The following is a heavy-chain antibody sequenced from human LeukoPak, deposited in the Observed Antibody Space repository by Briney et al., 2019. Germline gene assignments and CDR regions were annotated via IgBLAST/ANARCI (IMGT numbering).Heavy chain of an antibody. CDR2: IKQDGSEK. V-gene: IGHV3-7*01. CDR1: GFTFSSYW. D-gene: IGHD3-22*01. J-gene: IGHJ1*01. Sequence: PGGSLRLSCAASGFTFSSYWMSWVRQAPGKGLEWVANIKQDGSEKYYVDSVKGRFTISRDNAKNSLYLQMNSLRAEDTAVYYCARMWYYYDSSGYPEYFQHWGQGTLVTVSS. CDR3: ARMWYYYDSSGYPEYFQH.